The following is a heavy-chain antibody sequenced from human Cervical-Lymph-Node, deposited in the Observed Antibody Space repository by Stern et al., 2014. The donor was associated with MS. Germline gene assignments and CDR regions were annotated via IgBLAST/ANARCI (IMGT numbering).Heavy chain of an antibody. V-gene: IGHV5-51*01. CDR3: ARHLIGYCSGASCFTPPDN. CDR1: GYIFTNYW. CDR2: VYPHDSDT. Sequence: EVQLVQSGAEVKKPGESLQISCKGSGYIFTNYWIGWVRQMPGQGLEWMGIVYPHDSDTKYSPSFQGQVTISADNSINTAYLQWSSLKASDTAIYYCARHLIGYCSGASCFTPPDNWGQGTLVTVSS. D-gene: IGHD2-2*02. J-gene: IGHJ4*02.